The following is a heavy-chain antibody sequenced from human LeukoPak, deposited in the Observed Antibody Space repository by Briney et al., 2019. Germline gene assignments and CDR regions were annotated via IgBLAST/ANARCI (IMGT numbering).Heavy chain of an antibody. CDR3: ATVARSSRPPNNWFVP. J-gene: IGHJ5*02. V-gene: IGHV1-24*01. CDR2: FDPEDGET. CDR1: GYTLTELS. Sequence: GASVKVSCKVSGYTLTELSMHWVRQAPGKGLEWMGGFDPEDGETIYAQKFQGRVTMTEDTSTDTAYMELSSLRSEDTAVYYCATVARSSRPPNNWFVPWGQGTLVTVSS. D-gene: IGHD6-13*01.